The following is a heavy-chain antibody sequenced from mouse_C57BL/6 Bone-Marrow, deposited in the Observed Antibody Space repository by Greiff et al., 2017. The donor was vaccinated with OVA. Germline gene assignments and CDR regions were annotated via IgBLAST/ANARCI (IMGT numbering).Heavy chain of an antibody. J-gene: IGHJ3*01. D-gene: IGHD2-5*01. CDR2: IDPNSGGT. V-gene: IGHV1-72*01. Sequence: QVQLQQPGAELVKPGASVKLSCKASGYTFTSYWMHWVKQRPGRGLEWIGRIDPNSGGTKYNEKFKSKATLTVDKSSSTASMQLSSLTSEDSAVYYCARSVAYYSNYGWFAYWGQGTLVTVSA. CDR3: ARSVAYYSNYGWFAY. CDR1: GYTFTSYW.